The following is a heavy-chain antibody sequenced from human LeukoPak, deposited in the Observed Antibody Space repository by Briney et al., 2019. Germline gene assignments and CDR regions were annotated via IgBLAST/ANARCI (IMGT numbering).Heavy chain of an antibody. J-gene: IGHJ4*02. CDR3: ARDGSPSLLPPYYFDY. V-gene: IGHV1-46*01. Sequence: ASVRVSCKASGFTFTDYYMHWVRQAPGQGLEWMGIINPSGGSTSYAQKFQGRVTMTRDTSTSTVYMELSSLRSEDTAVYYCARDGSPSLLPPYYFDYWGQGTLVTVSS. CDR1: GFTFTDYY. D-gene: IGHD2-15*01. CDR2: INPSGGST.